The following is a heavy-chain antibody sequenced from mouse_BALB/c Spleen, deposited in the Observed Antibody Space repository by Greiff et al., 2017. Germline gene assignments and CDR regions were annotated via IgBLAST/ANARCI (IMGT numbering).Heavy chain of an antibody. CDR2: ISNGGGST. V-gene: IGHV5-12-2*01. CDR3: ARHDYYAMDY. Sequence: EVKLQESGGGLVQPGGSLKLSCAASGFTFSSYTMSWVRQTPEKRLEWVAYISNGGGSTYYPDTVKGRFTISRDNAKHTLYLQMSSLKSEDTAMYYCARHDYYAMDYWGQGTSVTVSS. J-gene: IGHJ4*01. CDR1: GFTFSSYT.